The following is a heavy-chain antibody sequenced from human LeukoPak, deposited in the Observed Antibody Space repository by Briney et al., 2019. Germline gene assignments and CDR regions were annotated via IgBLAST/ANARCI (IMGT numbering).Heavy chain of an antibody. D-gene: IGHD3-3*01. J-gene: IGHJ4*02. V-gene: IGHV3-33*08. CDR1: GFTFSSYG. CDR2: IWYDGSNK. Sequence: TGGSLRLSCAASGFTFSSYGMHWVRQAPGKGLEWVAVIWYDGSNKYYADSVKGRFTISRDNSKNTLYLQMNSLRAEDTAVYYCARVPRFSDYFDYWGQGTLVTVSS. CDR3: ARVPRFSDYFDY.